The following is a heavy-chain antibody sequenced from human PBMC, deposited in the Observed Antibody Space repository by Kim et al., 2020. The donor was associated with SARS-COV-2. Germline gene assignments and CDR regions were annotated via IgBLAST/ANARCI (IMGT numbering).Heavy chain of an antibody. CDR2: IIPILGIA. V-gene: IGHV1-69*04. CDR3: ARVGPREDGYNVFYFDY. CDR1: GGTFSSYA. Sequence: SVKVSCKASGGTFSSYAISWVRQAPGQGLEWMGRIIPILGIANYAQKFQGRVTITADKSTSTAYMELSSLRSQDTAVYYCARVGPREDGYNVFYFDYWGQGTLVTVSS. J-gene: IGHJ4*02. D-gene: IGHD5-12*01.